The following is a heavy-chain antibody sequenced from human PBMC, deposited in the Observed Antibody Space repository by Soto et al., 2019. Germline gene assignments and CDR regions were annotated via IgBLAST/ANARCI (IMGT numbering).Heavy chain of an antibody. D-gene: IGHD2-15*01. CDR1: GYTFTNYD. Sequence: ASVKVSCKASGYTFTNYDINWVRQTTGQGLEWMGWMNPNSGNTGYAQKFQGSVTMTRDTSTRTAYMELSSLRSDDTAVYYCARGKGACSGDRCYSIDYWGQGTLVTVPS. V-gene: IGHV1-8*01. CDR3: ARGKGACSGDRCYSIDY. J-gene: IGHJ4*02. CDR2: MNPNSGNT.